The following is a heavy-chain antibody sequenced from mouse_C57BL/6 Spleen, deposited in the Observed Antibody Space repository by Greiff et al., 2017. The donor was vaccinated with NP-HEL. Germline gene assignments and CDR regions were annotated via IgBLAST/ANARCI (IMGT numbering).Heavy chain of an antibody. J-gene: IGHJ3*01. CDR2: INPNNGGT. Sequence: VQLQQSGPELVKPGASVKMSCKASGYTFTDYNMHWVKQSHGQSLEWIGYINPNNGGTSYNQKFKGKATLTVNKSSSTAYMELRSLTSEDSAVYYCARSAQYYGRSQFAYWGQGTLVTVSA. CDR3: ARSAQYYGRSQFAY. D-gene: IGHD1-1*01. CDR1: GYTFTDYN. V-gene: IGHV1-22*01.